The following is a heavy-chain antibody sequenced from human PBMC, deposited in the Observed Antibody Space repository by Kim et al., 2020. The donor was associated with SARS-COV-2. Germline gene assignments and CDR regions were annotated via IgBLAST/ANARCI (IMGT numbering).Heavy chain of an antibody. Sequence: GGSLRLSCAASGFTFSTYGMDWVRQAPGKGLEWVAVISYDGTNKYYADSVKGRFTISRDNSKNTLYLQMNSLRAEDTAVYYCARDPSPEYSSSWYRYYH. CDR3: ARDPSPEYSSSWYRYYH. D-gene: IGHD6-13*01. CDR2: ISYDGTNK. J-gene: IGHJ6*01. CDR1: GFTFSTYG. V-gene: IGHV3-33*05.